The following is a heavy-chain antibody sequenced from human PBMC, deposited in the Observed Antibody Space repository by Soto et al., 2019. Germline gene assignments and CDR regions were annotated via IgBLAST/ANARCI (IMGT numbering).Heavy chain of an antibody. CDR3: AKDHYDFWSGYYQPGAFDI. D-gene: IGHD3-3*01. V-gene: IGHV3-30*18. CDR1: GFTFSSYG. Sequence: GGSLRLSCAASGFTFSSYGMHWVRQAPGKGLEWVAVISYDGSNKYYADSVKGRFTISRDNSKNTLYLQMNSLRAEDTAVYYCAKDHYDFWSGYYQPGAFDIWGQGTMVTVSS. J-gene: IGHJ3*02. CDR2: ISYDGSNK.